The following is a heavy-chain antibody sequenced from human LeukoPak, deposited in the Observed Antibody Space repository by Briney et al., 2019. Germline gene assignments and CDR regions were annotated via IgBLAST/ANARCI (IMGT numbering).Heavy chain of an antibody. V-gene: IGHV1-2*02. CDR3: ARKRITMVRGVIISSWFDP. Sequence: ASVKVSCKASGYTFTGYYMHWVRQAPGQGLEWMGWINPNSGGTNYAQKFQGRVTMTRDTSISTAYMELSRLRSDDTAAYYCARKRITMVRGVIISSWFDPWGQGTLVTVSS. CDR1: GYTFTGYY. J-gene: IGHJ5*02. D-gene: IGHD3-10*01. CDR2: INPNSGGT.